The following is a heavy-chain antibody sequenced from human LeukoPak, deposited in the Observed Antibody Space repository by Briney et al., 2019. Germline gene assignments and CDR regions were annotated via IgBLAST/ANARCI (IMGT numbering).Heavy chain of an antibody. V-gene: IGHV3-30*02. D-gene: IGHD3-16*01. CDR2: IWYGGSNK. CDR3: AKGLTAGAFDI. Sequence: PGGSLRLSCAASGFTFSSYGMHWVRQAPGKGLEWVAVIWYGGSNKYYADSVKGRFTISRDNSKNTLYLQMNSLRAEDTAVYYCAKGLTAGAFDIWGQGTMVTVSS. CDR1: GFTFSSYG. J-gene: IGHJ3*02.